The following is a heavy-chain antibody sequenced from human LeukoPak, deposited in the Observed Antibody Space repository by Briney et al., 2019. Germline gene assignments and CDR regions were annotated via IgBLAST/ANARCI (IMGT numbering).Heavy chain of an antibody. Sequence: KPSETLSLTCTVSGGSISSSSYYWGWIRQPPGKGLEWIGSIYYSGSTYYNPSLKSRVTISVDTSKNQFSLKLSSVTAADTAVYYCARREQLASYYYYYMDVWGKGTTVTVSS. J-gene: IGHJ6*03. CDR3: ARREQLASYYYYYMDV. CDR1: GGSISSSSYY. V-gene: IGHV4-39*01. CDR2: IYYSGST. D-gene: IGHD6-6*01.